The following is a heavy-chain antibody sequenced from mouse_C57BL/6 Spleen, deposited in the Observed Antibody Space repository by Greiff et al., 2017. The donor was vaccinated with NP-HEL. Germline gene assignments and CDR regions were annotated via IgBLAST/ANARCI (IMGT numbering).Heavy chain of an antibody. Sequence: DVMLVESGGGLVKPGGSLKLSCAASGFTFSDYGMHWVRQAPEKGLEWVAYISSGSSTIYYADTVKGRFTISRDNAKNTLFLQMTSLRSEDTAMYYCARHYGNYYAMDYWGQGTSVTVSS. V-gene: IGHV5-17*01. J-gene: IGHJ4*01. CDR1: GFTFSDYG. D-gene: IGHD2-1*01. CDR2: ISSGSSTI. CDR3: ARHYGNYYAMDY.